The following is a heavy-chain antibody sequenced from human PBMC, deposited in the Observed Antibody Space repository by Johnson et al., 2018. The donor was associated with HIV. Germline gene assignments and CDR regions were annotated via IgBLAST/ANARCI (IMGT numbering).Heavy chain of an antibody. CDR3: ARVVLVRLAVAGPSRDAFDI. Sequence: EQLVESGGGLVQPGGSLRLSCAASGFTFNTYWMTWVRQPPGRGLECVANIKQDGTEKNYVDSVRGRFTISRDNAANSLYLQMNSLRAEDTALYYCARVVLVRLAVAGPSRDAFDIWGQGTMVTVSS. V-gene: IGHV3-7*03. D-gene: IGHD6-19*01. J-gene: IGHJ3*02. CDR1: GFTFNTYW. CDR2: IKQDGTEK.